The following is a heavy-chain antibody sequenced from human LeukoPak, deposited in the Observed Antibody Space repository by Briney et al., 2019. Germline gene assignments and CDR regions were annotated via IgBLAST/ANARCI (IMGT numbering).Heavy chain of an antibody. CDR2: ISYDGGHK. V-gene: IGHV3-30*18. D-gene: IGHD5-12*01. Sequence: GGSLRLSCAASGFTFSDYVMHWVRQAPGRGLEWVAVISYDGGHKYYADSVKGRFTISRDNSKNTLYLQMNSLRAEDTAVYYCAKGQRRHVDIVATTPFDYWGQGTLVTVSS. J-gene: IGHJ4*02. CDR3: AKGQRRHVDIVATTPFDY. CDR1: GFTFSDYV.